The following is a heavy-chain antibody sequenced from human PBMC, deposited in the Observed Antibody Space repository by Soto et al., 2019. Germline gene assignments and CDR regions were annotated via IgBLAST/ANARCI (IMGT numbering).Heavy chain of an antibody. Sequence: QVQLVESGGGVVQPGRSLRLSCAASGFTFSSYGMHWVRQAPGKGLEWVAVIWFDGSNKYYADSVKGRFTISRDNSQNTLYLQMNSLRADDTAVYYCARDRDSSPGALDYWGQGTLVTVSS. J-gene: IGHJ4*02. CDR2: IWFDGSNK. CDR1: GFTFSSYG. CDR3: ARDRDSSPGALDY. V-gene: IGHV3-33*01. D-gene: IGHD6-13*01.